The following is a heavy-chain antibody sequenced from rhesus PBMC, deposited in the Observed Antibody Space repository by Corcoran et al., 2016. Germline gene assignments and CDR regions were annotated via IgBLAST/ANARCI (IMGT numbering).Heavy chain of an antibody. V-gene: IGHV3S5*01. CDR1: GFTFSSYG. D-gene: IGHD5-24*01. Sequence: EVQLVETGGGLVQPGGSLKLSCAASGFTFSSYGMSWVRQAPGKGLEWVSAIKSGGGSTNYAYSVKGRFTISRDNSKNARSLQMNSLRAEDTAVYYCAKSGYSYLGFDYWGQGVLVTVSS. CDR2: IKSGGGST. CDR3: AKSGYSYLGFDY. J-gene: IGHJ4*01.